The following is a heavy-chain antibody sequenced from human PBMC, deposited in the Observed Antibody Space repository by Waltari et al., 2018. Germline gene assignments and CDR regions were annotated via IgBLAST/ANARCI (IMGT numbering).Heavy chain of an antibody. V-gene: IGHV3-33*01. CDR2: IWYDGSNK. D-gene: IGHD2-2*01. CDR1: GFTFSSYG. CDR3: ARDFSSTGSFDY. Sequence: QVQLVESGGGVVQPGRSLRLSCAASGFTFSSYGLHRVRQAPGKGLEWVAVIWYDGSNKYYADSVKGRFTISRDNSKNTLYLQMNSLRAEDTAVYYCARDFSSTGSFDYWGQGTLVTVSS. J-gene: IGHJ4*02.